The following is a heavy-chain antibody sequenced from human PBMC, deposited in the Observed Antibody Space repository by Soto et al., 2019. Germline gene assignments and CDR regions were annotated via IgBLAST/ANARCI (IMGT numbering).Heavy chain of an antibody. CDR3: ARSGVPAAIGYYYYGMDV. D-gene: IGHD2-2*01. CDR1: GGTFSSYA. V-gene: IGHV1-69*13. Sequence: ASVKVSCKASGGTFSSYAISWVRQAPGQGLEWMGGIIPIFGTANYAQKFQGRVTITADESTSTAYMELSSLRSEDTAVYYCARSGVPAAIGYYYYGMDVWGQGTTVNVS. J-gene: IGHJ6*02. CDR2: IIPIFGTA.